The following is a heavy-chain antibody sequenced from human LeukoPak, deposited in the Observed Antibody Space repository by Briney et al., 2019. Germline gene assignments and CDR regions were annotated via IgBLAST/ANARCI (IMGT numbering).Heavy chain of an antibody. V-gene: IGHV3-23*01. CDR1: GFTFSSYA. CDR2: ISGSGGST. D-gene: IGHD3-22*01. Sequence: GGSLRLSCAASGFTFSSYAMSWVRQAPGKGLEWVSAISGSGGSTYYADSVKGRFTISRDNSKNTLYLQMNSLRAEDTAVYYCAKVDGYYDSSRYLDYWGQGTMVTVSS. J-gene: IGHJ4*02. CDR3: AKVDGYYDSSRYLDY.